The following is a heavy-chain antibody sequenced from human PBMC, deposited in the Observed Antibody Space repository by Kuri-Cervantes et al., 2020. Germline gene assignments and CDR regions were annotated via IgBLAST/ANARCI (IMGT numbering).Heavy chain of an antibody. J-gene: IGHJ4*02. CDR2: ISYDGSNK. CDR1: GFTFSSYG. D-gene: IGHD4-11*01. CDR3: ARDILRADDYSNSSAFDY. Sequence: GSLRLSCAASGFTFSSYGMHWVRQAPGKGLEWVAVISYDGSNKYYADSVKGRFTISRDNSKNTLYLQMNSLRAEDTAVYYCARDILRADDYSNSSAFDYWGQGTLVTVSS. V-gene: IGHV3-30*03.